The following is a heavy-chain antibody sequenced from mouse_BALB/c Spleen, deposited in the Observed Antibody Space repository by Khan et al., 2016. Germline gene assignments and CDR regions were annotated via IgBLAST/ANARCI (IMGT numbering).Heavy chain of an antibody. D-gene: IGHD2-1*01. V-gene: IGHV1-15*01. CDR3: TRKGIFYGNYDFDS. CDR1: GYTFSDYE. J-gene: IGHJ2*01. Sequence: QVQLQQSGAELVRPGASVTLSCKASGYTFSDYEMHWVKQTPVHGLEWIGAIDPETGGTAYNQKFKGQATLTAGRSSSTAYMELRSLTSEDSAVYYCTRKGIFYGNYDFDSWGQGTTLTVSS. CDR2: IDPETGGT.